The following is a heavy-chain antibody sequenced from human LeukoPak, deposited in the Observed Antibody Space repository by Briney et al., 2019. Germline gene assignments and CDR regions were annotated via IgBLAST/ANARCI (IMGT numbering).Heavy chain of an antibody. CDR3: ARGYYGSGSSAFDI. CDR2: IRYDGSNK. D-gene: IGHD3-10*01. V-gene: IGHV3-30*02. CDR1: GFTFSSYG. Sequence: PGGSLRLSCAASGFTFSSYGMHWVRQAPGKGLEWVAFIRYDGSNKYYADSVKGRFTISRDNSKNTLYLQMNSLRAEDTAVYYCARGYYGSGSSAFDIWGQGTMVTVSS. J-gene: IGHJ3*02.